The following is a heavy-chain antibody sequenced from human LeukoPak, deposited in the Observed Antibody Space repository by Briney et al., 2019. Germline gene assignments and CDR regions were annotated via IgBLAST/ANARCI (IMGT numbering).Heavy chain of an antibody. CDR3: AISEVGYYDSSGYYHY. Sequence: GASVKVSCKASGYTFTSYDINWVRHATGQGLEWMGWMNPNSGNTGYAQKFQSRVTITRNTAISTAYMELSSLRSEDTAVYDCAISEVGYYDSSGYYHYWGQGALVTVSS. J-gene: IGHJ4*02. D-gene: IGHD3-22*01. V-gene: IGHV1-8*03. CDR1: GYTFTSYD. CDR2: MNPNSGNT.